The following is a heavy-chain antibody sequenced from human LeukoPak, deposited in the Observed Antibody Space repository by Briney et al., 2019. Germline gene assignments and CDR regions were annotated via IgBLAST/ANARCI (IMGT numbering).Heavy chain of an antibody. CDR1: GFTFSSYA. D-gene: IGHD6-13*01. J-gene: IGHJ4*02. Sequence: GGSLRLSCAASGFTFSSYAMSWVRQAPGKGLEWVSVISGSGGSTYYADSVKGRFTISRDNSKNTLYLQMNSLRAEDTAVYYCAREYSSSWYGGYWGQGTLVTVSS. V-gene: IGHV3-23*01. CDR3: AREYSSSWYGGY. CDR2: ISGSGGST.